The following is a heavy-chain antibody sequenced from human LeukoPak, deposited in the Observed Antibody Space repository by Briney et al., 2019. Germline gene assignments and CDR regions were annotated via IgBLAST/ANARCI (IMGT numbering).Heavy chain of an antibody. CDR1: GFTFNTYG. V-gene: IGHV3-23*01. Sequence: PGGSLRLSCAASGFTFNTYGMSWVRQAPGKGLEWVSGISGSGGATYYADSVKGRFTISRDDPHNTLYLQMNSLRAEDTAVYYCARDRNYDGSVYYEDDYFDYWGQGTLVTVSS. CDR2: ISGSGGAT. J-gene: IGHJ4*02. CDR3: ARDRNYDGSVYYEDDYFDY. D-gene: IGHD3-22*01.